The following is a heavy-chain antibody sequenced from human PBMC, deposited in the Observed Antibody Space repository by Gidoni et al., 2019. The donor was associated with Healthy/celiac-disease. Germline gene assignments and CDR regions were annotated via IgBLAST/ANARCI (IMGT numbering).Heavy chain of an antibody. CDR1: GVTFSSYA. V-gene: IGHV3-23*01. CDR2: ISGSGGST. D-gene: IGHD3-10*01. CDR3: AKGLLWFAYYYYGMDV. J-gene: IGHJ6*02. Sequence: EVQLLESGGGLVQPGGSLRLSCAASGVTFSSYAMSWVRQAPGKGLEWVSAISGSGGSTYYADSVKGRFTISRDNSKNTLYLQMNSLRAEDTAVYYCAKGLLWFAYYYYGMDVWGQGTTVTVSS.